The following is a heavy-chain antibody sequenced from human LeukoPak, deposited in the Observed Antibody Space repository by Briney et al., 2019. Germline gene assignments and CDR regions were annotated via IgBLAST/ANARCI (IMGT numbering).Heavy chain of an antibody. J-gene: IGHJ4*02. CDR2: ISTSSSTI. V-gene: IGHV3-48*01. Sequence: GGSLRLSFSASGFTFGSYSMNWVRQAPGKGLEWISYISTSSSTIYYADSVKGRFTISRDNAKNSLYLQMNSLRADDTAVYYCARWGTTTNWGQGTLVTVSS. CDR3: ARWGTTTN. D-gene: IGHD1-26*01. CDR1: GFTFGSYS.